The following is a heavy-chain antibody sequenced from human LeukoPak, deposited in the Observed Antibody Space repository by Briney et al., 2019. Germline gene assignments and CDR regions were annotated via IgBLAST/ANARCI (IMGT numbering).Heavy chain of an antibody. CDR1: GFTFSSYS. Sequence: GGSLRLSCAASGFTFSSYSMNWVRQAPGKGLEWVSYINRGGTSILYADSVEGRFTVSRDNAKNSLFLQMNSLRAEDTAVYYCAKGGQVATTKNWFDPWGQGTLVTVSS. J-gene: IGHJ5*02. CDR3: AKGGQVATTKNWFDP. CDR2: INRGGTSI. D-gene: IGHD5-12*01. V-gene: IGHV3-48*04.